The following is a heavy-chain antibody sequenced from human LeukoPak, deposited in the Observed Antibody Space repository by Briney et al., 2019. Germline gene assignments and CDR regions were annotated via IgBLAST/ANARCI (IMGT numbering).Heavy chain of an antibody. CDR3: ARSDCGGGXCWLX. J-gene: IGHJ4*02. CDR1: GFTFSDHF. CDR2: IRHKPNSYTT. Sequence: PGGTLRLSCAASGFTFSDHFMDWVRQAPGKGLEWVARIRHKPNSYTTEYAASVKGRFTISRDDSKNPLYLQMSSLNTEDTAVYRCARSDCGGGXCWLXWGQGTLVTVS. D-gene: IGHD2-15*01. V-gene: IGHV3-72*01.